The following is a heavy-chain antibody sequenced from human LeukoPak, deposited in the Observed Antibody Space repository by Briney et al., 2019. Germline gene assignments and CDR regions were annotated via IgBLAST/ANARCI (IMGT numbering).Heavy chain of an antibody. CDR3: ARHSDVIGAI. D-gene: IGHD3-10*01. CDR1: GYTFTHQW. CDR2: IYPRDSDT. Sequence: GEPLKISCKASGYTFTHQWIGWVRQMSGSGLEWMGIIYPRDSDTIYSPSFQGHVTISAVTSINTAYLEWSSLEASDTAIYYCARHSDVIGAIWGQGTLVTVSS. J-gene: IGHJ4*02. V-gene: IGHV5-51*01.